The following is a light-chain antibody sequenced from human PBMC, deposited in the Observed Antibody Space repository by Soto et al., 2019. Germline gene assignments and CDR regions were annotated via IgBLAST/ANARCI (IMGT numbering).Light chain of an antibody. J-gene: IGKJ5*01. CDR2: GAS. CDR1: QSVSSN. V-gene: IGKV3-15*01. Sequence: EIVMTQSPATLSGSPGERATLSCRASQSVSSNLAWYQQKPGQAPRLLFYGASTRATGIPARFSGSGSGTEFTLTISSLQSEDFAVYYCQQYNNWPPDTFGQGTRLEIK. CDR3: QQYNNWPPDT.